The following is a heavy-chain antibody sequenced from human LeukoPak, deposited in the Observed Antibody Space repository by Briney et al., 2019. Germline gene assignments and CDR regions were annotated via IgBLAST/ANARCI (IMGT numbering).Heavy chain of an antibody. D-gene: IGHD2-2*01. V-gene: IGHV4-59*02. CDR3: ARGRYCSSTSCSRYWYFDP. J-gene: IGHJ2*01. CDR2: IYYSGST. Sequence: SSETLSLTCTVSGGSVSSYYWSWIRQPPGKGLEWIGYIYYSGSTNYNPSLKSRVTISVDTSKNQFSLKLSSVTAADTAVYYCARGRYCSSTSCSRYWYFDPWGRGTLVTVSS. CDR1: GGSVSSYY.